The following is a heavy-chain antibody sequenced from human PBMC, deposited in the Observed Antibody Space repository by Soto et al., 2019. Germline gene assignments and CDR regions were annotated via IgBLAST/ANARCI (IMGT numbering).Heavy chain of an antibody. V-gene: IGHV1-18*01. CDR3: ARDSGYSSRV. J-gene: IGHJ4*02. CDR2: ISAYTGNT. CDR1: GYTFTSYG. Sequence: QVQLVQSGAEVKKPGASVKVSCKASGYTFTSYGISWVRQAPGQGLEWMGWISAYTGNTNYAQRLQCRVTMTTETTARAAYMAMRRLRSDDTAVYYCARDSGYSSRVWAQGPRVTVSS. D-gene: IGHD6-13*01.